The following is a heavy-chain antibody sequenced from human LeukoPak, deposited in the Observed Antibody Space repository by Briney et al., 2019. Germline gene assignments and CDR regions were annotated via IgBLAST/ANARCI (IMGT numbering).Heavy chain of an antibody. J-gene: IGHJ4*02. CDR2: ISYDGSNK. D-gene: IGHD4-11*01. CDR3: AKAFYSTPDY. V-gene: IGHV3-30*18. Sequence: GGSLRLSCAASGFTFSSYGMHWVRQVPGKGLEWVAVISYDGSNKYYADSVKGRFTISRDNSKNTLYLQMNSLRTEDTAVYYCAKAFYSTPDYWGQGTLVTVSS. CDR1: GFTFSSYG.